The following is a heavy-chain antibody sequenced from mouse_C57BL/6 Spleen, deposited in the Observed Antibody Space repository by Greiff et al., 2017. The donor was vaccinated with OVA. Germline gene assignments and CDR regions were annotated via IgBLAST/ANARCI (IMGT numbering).Heavy chain of an antibody. CDR2: IYPSDSET. D-gene: IGHD2-5*01. CDR3: AREGSNYPFDY. V-gene: IGHV1-61*01. CDR1: GYTFTSYW. Sequence: QVQLQQPGAELVRPGSSVKLSCKASGYTFTSYWMDWVKQRPGQGLEWIGNIYPSDSETYYNQKFKDKATLTVDKSSSTAYMQLSSLTSEDSAVYYCAREGSNYPFDYWGQGTTLTVSS. J-gene: IGHJ2*01.